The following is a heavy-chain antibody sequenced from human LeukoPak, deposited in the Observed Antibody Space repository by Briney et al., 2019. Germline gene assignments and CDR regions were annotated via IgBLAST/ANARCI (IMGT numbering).Heavy chain of an antibody. D-gene: IGHD5-18*01. CDR3: ARDRAMVATYYFDY. CDR2: ISSTSSTI. Sequence: GGSLRLSCAASGFTFSSYSMNWVRQTPGKGLEWISYISSTSSTIYFADSVKGRFTISRDNAKNSLYLQMNSLRAEDTAVYYCARDRAMVATYYFDYWGQGTLVTVSS. V-gene: IGHV3-48*04. CDR1: GFTFSSYS. J-gene: IGHJ4*02.